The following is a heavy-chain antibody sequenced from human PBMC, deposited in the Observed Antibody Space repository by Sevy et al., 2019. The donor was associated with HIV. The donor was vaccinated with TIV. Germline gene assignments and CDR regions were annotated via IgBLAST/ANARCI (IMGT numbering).Heavy chain of an antibody. V-gene: IGHV4-59*01. CDR2: IYYSGRT. Sequence: SETLSLTCSVSGXSISGYYWTWIRQTPGKGLEWIXYIYYSGRTNYNPSLQGRVAISSDTSKNQFSLKLSSVTAADTAVYYCARALAEYYXAMDXWGQGTTVTVSS. J-gene: IGHJ6*02. CDR3: ARALAEYYXAMDX. CDR1: GXSISGYY.